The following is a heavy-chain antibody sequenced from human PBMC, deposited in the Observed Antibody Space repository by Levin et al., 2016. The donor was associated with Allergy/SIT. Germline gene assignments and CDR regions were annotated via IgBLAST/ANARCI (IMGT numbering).Heavy chain of an antibody. J-gene: IGHJ4*02. CDR3: ARQVTTLHEFDY. V-gene: IGHV5-51*01. Sequence: KVSCKGSGYSFGAYWIGWVRQMPGKGLELMGIIYPDDSDTRYSPSFQGQVTISVDKSINTAYVQWSSLKASDTAMYYCARQVTTLHEFDYWGQGTLVTVSS. CDR2: IYPDDSDT. CDR1: GYSFGAYW. D-gene: IGHD4-17*01.